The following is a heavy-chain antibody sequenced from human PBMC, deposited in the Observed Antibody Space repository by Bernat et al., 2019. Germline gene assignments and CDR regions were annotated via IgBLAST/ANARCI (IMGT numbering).Heavy chain of an antibody. CDR2: IYSGGST. V-gene: IGHV3-66*01. CDR1: GFTVSSNY. J-gene: IGHJ6*03. Sequence: EVQLVESGGGLVQPGGSLRLSCAASGFTVSSNYMSWVRQAPGKGLEWVSVIYSGGSTYYTDSVKGRFIISRDNSKNRLYLEMNSLRAEDTAVYYCARESYEATVTHDYYYYYMDVWGKGTTVTVSS. D-gene: IGHD4-17*01. CDR3: ARESYEATVTHDYYYYYMDV.